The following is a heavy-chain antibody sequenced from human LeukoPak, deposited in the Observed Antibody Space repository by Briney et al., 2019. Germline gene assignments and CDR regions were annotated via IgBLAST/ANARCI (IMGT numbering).Heavy chain of an antibody. V-gene: IGHV1-24*01. CDR3: ATAPRVGSTIFGEDWFDP. Sequence: ASVKVSCKVSGYTLTELSMHWVRQAPGKGPEWMGGFDPEDGETIYAQKFQGRVTMTEDTSTNTAHMELSSLRSEGTAVYYCATAPRVGSTIFGEDWFDPWGQGTLVTVSS. CDR2: FDPEDGET. J-gene: IGHJ5*02. D-gene: IGHD3-3*01. CDR1: GYTLTELS.